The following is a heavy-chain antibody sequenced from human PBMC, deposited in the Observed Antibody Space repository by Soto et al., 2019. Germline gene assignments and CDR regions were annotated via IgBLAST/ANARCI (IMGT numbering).Heavy chain of an antibody. V-gene: IGHV3-53*01. CDR2: IYAGGNT. J-gene: IGHJ4*02. Sequence: VQLVESGGTLVQPGGSLRLSCAASGFSVTSNYMTWVHQAPGKGLECVSVIYAGGNTYYPDSVKGRFTISSDNSKNTLFLQMNNLRAEDTAVYYCARVTTFYDILTSSYALNYFDYWGQGTRVTVSS. D-gene: IGHD3-9*01. CDR3: ARVTTFYDILTSSYALNYFDY. CDR1: GFSVTSNY.